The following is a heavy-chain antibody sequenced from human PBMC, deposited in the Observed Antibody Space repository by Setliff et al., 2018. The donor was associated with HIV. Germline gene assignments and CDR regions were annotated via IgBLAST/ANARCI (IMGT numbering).Heavy chain of an antibody. CDR3: ARLRINDF. J-gene: IGHJ4*02. V-gene: IGHV3-74*01. CDR1: GFTFSDYW. CDR2: IGRDGTVA. Sequence: PGGSLRLSCTASGFTFSDYWMHWVRRGPGRGLEWVSRIGRDGTVANYADSVKGRFTISRDNARNTLFLQMNSLGVEDTAVYYCARLRINDFWGQGTPVTVSS.